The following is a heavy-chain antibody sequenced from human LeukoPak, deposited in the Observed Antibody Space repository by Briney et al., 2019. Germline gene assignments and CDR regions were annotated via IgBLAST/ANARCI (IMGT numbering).Heavy chain of an antibody. CDR3: ARDKGELSLHPFDY. CDR2: INPNSGGT. CDR1: GYTFTSYY. J-gene: IGHJ4*02. V-gene: IGHV1-2*02. Sequence: ASVKVSCTASGYTFTSYYMHWVRQAPGQGLEWMGWINPNSGGTNYAQKFQGRVTMTRDTSISTAYMELSRLRSDDTAVYYCARDKGELSLHPFDYWGQGTLVTVSS. D-gene: IGHD3-16*02.